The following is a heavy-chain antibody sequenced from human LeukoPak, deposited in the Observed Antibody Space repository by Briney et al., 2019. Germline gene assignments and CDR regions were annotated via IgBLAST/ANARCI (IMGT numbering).Heavy chain of an antibody. Sequence: ASVKVSCTASGYTFTNYDIYWVRQATGQGREWMGWMNPNSGNTGYAQKFQGRVIITRNTSISTAYMELSSLRSEDTAVYYCARTPGYSSSRSLKARQTAFDYWXQGTLVTVSS. CDR3: ARTPGYSSSRSLKARQTAFDY. CDR2: MNPNSGNT. V-gene: IGHV1-8*03. CDR1: GYTFTNYD. J-gene: IGHJ4*02. D-gene: IGHD6-13*01.